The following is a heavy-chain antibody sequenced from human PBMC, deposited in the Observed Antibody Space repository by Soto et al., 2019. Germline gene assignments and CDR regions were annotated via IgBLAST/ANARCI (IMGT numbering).Heavy chain of an antibody. CDR1: GYAFTSYA. Sequence: ASVKVSCKASGYAFTSYAMHWVRQAPGQRLEWMGWINAGNGNTKYSQKFRGRVTITRDTSASTAYVELSSLRSEDTAVYYCARDPAGYCSSTSRYPTQGYMDVWGKGTTVTVSS. CDR2: INAGNGNT. V-gene: IGHV1-3*01. J-gene: IGHJ6*03. D-gene: IGHD2-2*01. CDR3: ARDPAGYCSSTSRYPTQGYMDV.